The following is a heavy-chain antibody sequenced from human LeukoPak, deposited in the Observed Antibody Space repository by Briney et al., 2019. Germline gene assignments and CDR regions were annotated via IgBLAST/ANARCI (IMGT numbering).Heavy chain of an antibody. V-gene: IGHV3-7*01. CDR3: ARDFSFKVGYFDY. Sequence: PGGSLRLSCAASGFTFSSYWMSWVRQAPGKGLEWVANIKQDGSEKYYVDSVKGRFTISRGNAKNSLYLQMNSLRAEDTAVYYCARDFSFKVGYFDYWGQGTLVTVSS. J-gene: IGHJ4*02. CDR1: GFTFSSYW. D-gene: IGHD3-3*01. CDR2: IKQDGSEK.